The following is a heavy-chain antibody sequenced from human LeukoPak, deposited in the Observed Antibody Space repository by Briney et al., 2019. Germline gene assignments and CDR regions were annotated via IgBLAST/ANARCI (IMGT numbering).Heavy chain of an antibody. CDR3: ARDYQWSFDY. D-gene: IGHD2-15*01. V-gene: IGHV3-48*02. CDR2: ISSRSNII. J-gene: IGHJ4*02. Sequence: EWVSYISSRSNIISYADSVKGRFTISTDNAKNSLYLQMNSLRDEDTAVYYCARDYQWSFDYWGQGTLVTVSS.